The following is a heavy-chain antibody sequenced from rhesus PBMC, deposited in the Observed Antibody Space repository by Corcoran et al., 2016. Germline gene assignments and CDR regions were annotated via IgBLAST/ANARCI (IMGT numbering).Heavy chain of an antibody. CDR3: STRHIGSGWSWVY. J-gene: IGHJ4*01. V-gene: IGHV3-186*02. CDR2: IRSKYNNDGT. Sequence: EVQLVAFGVGLVQPGGSLRRSCYDSGSTFRVFSMSGVRQACGKGLEWVGYIRSKYNNDGTEYAASVKGRFTISRDDSKDTIYLQMSSLKTEDTAVYYCSTRHIGSGWSWVYWGQGVLVTVSS. CDR1: GSTFRVFS. D-gene: IGHD6S26*01.